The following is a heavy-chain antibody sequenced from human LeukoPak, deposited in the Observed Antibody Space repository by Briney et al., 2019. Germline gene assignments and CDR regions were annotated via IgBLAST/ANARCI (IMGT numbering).Heavy chain of an antibody. V-gene: IGHV4-34*01. CDR1: GGSFSGYY. D-gene: IGHD2-2*01. J-gene: IGHJ5*02. CDR3: ARAVPAARIGGWFDP. Sequence: SETLSLTCAVYGGSFSGYYWSWIRQPPGKGLEWIGEINHSGSTNYNPSLKSRVTISVDTSKNQFSLKLSSVTAADTVVYYCARAVPAARIGGWFDPWGQGTLVTVSS. CDR2: INHSGST.